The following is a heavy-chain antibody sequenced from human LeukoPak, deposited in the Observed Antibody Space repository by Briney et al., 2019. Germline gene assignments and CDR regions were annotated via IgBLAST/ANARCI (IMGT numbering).Heavy chain of an antibody. CDR3: ARAITIFGVVIGYFDY. V-gene: IGHV1-69*13. Sequence: GASVNVSCKASGGTFSSYAISWVRQAPGQGLEWMGGIIPIFGTANYAQKFQGRVTITADESTSTAYMELSSLRSEDTAVYYCARAITIFGVVIGYFDYWGQGTLVTVSS. J-gene: IGHJ4*02. CDR2: IIPIFGTA. D-gene: IGHD3-3*01. CDR1: GGTFSSYA.